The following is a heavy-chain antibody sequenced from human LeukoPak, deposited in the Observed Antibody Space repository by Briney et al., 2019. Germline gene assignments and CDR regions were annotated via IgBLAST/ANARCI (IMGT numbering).Heavy chain of an antibody. D-gene: IGHD3-3*01. CDR2: IYYSGST. J-gene: IGHJ4*02. CDR1: GGSFSGYY. Sequence: SETLSLTCAVYGGSFSGYYWSWIRQPPGKGLEWIGYIYYSGSTYYNPSLKSRVTISVDTSKNQFSLKLSSVTAADTAVYYCARGGTIFGVVIGELDYWGQGTLVTVSS. CDR3: ARGGTIFGVVIGELDY. V-gene: IGHV4-30-4*01.